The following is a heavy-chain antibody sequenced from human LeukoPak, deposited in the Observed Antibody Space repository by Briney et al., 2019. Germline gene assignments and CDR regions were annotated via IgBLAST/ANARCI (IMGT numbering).Heavy chain of an antibody. Sequence: GESLKISFKGSGYRFTSYWIGWVRPMPGKGLEWMGIIYPGDSDTRYSPSFQGQVTISADKSISTAYLQWSSLKASDTAMYYCARQSYDILTGYYFWFDPWGQGTLVTVSS. CDR2: IYPGDSDT. J-gene: IGHJ5*02. CDR3: ARQSYDILTGYYFWFDP. V-gene: IGHV5-51*01. CDR1: GYRFTSYW. D-gene: IGHD3-9*01.